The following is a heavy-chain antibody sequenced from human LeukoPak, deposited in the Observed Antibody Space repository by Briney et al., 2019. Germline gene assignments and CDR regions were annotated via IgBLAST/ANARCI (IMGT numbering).Heavy chain of an antibody. CDR2: INQDGSEK. CDR3: AKAPVTTCSGAYCYPFDY. D-gene: IGHD2-21*01. CDR1: GFTFSSYW. Sequence: PGGSLRLSCAASGFTFSSYWMSWVRQAPGRGLEWVANINQDGSEKYYVDSVKGRFTISRDSSKNTLYLQMNRLRAEDAAVYYCAKAPVTTCSGAYCYPFDYWGQGTLVTVSS. V-gene: IGHV3-7*03. J-gene: IGHJ4*02.